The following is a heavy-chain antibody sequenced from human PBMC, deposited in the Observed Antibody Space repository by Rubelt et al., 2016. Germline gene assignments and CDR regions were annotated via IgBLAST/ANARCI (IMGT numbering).Heavy chain of an antibody. Sequence: GRSLRLSCAASGFTFSSSSMNWVRQAPGKGLEWVANIKEDGSDKYYVDSVKGRFTISRDNAQNSLHLQMDSLRTEDTAVYYCARYRQLEGWGQGTLVTVSS. CDR1: GFTFSSSS. J-gene: IGHJ1*01. CDR3: ARYRQLEG. V-gene: IGHV3-7*01. D-gene: IGHD1-1*01. CDR2: IKEDGSDK.